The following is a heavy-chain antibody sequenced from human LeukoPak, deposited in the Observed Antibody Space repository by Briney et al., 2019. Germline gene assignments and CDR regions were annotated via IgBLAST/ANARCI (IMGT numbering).Heavy chain of an antibody. CDR3: AIGGGHVQFDY. CDR1: GGSISSYY. Sequence: SETLSLTCTVSGGSISSYYWSWIRQPPGKGLEWIGYIYYSGSTNYNPSLKSRVTMSVDTSKNQFSLKLSSVTAADTAVYYCAIGGGHVQFDYWGQGTLVTVSS. J-gene: IGHJ4*02. CDR2: IYYSGST. D-gene: IGHD2-15*01. V-gene: IGHV4-59*01.